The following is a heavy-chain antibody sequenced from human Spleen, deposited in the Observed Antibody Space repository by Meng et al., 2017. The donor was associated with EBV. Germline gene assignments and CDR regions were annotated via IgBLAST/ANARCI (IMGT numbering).Heavy chain of an antibody. CDR1: GGSVSSGSYY. CDR3: ARLVYVDTTMVTAIDY. D-gene: IGHD5-18*01. CDR2: MHYTGIT. Sequence: VELPGSGPGRVKPSETLSLTCTVAGGSVSSGSYYWSWIRQPPGKGLEWIGYMHYTGITHYNPSLKSRVTISVDTSKNQFSLKLSSVTAADTAVYYCARLVYVDTTMVTAIDYWGQGTLVTVSS. V-gene: IGHV4-61*01. J-gene: IGHJ4*02.